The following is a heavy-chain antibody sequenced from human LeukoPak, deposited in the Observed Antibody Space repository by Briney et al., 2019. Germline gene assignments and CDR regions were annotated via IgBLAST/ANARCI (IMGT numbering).Heavy chain of an antibody. CDR1: GFPFDYYA. V-gene: IGHV3-23*01. Sequence: PGGSLRLSCAASGFPFDYYAMNWVRQAAGKGLEWVSATGASGHSTYYADSVKGRFTISRDNSKTTLYLQMNSLRAEDTAVYYCARGLSTVNDALDIWGQGTMVTVSS. D-gene: IGHD2-2*01. CDR2: TGASGHST. CDR3: ARGLSTVNDALDI. J-gene: IGHJ3*02.